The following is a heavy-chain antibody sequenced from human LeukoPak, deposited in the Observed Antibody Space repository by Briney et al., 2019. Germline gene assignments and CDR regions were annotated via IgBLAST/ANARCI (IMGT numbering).Heavy chain of an antibody. CDR2: INAGNGNT. Sequence: ASVKVSCKASGYTFTSYAMHWVRQAPGQRLEWMGWINAGNGNTKYSQEFQGRVTITRDTSASTAYMELSSLRSEDMAVYYRARSLGYSYGYSLDYWGQGTLVTVSS. J-gene: IGHJ4*02. CDR1: GYTFTSYA. D-gene: IGHD5-18*01. CDR3: ARSLGYSYGYSLDY. V-gene: IGHV1-3*03.